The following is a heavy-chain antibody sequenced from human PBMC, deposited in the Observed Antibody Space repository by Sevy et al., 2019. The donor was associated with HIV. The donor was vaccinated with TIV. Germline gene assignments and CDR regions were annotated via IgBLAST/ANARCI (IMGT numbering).Heavy chain of an antibody. CDR1: GFTFSTYA. J-gene: IGHJ4*02. CDR2: ISASAGST. V-gene: IGHV3-23*01. Sequence: GGSLRLSCAASGFTFSTYAMTWVRQAPRKGLEWVSVISASAGSTYYSDSVKGRFTISRDNSKNTLYLQMNSLRAEDTAVYYCAKDRVSGTYYTGDFDYWGQGTLVTVSS. CDR3: AKDRVSGTYYTGDFDY. D-gene: IGHD3-10*01.